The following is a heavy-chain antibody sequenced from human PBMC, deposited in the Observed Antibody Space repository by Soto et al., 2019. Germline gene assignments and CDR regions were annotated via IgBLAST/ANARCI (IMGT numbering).Heavy chain of an antibody. Sequence: QVQLVESGGGVVQPGRSLRLSCAASGFTFSSYAMHWVRQAPGKGLEWVAVISYDGSNKYYADSVKGRFTISRDNSKNTLYLQMNSLRAEDTAVYYCASLGGFLEWLLYSYFDYWGQGTLVTVSS. CDR1: GFTFSSYA. V-gene: IGHV3-30-3*01. CDR3: ASLGGFLEWLLYSYFDY. CDR2: ISYDGSNK. J-gene: IGHJ4*02. D-gene: IGHD3-3*01.